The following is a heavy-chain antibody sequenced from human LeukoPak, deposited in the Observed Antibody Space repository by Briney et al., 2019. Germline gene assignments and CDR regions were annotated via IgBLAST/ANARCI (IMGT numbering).Heavy chain of an antibody. J-gene: IGHJ4*02. V-gene: IGHV3-30*18. CDR1: GFTFSSYG. D-gene: IGHD5-12*01. CDR2: ISYDGSNK. Sequence: GRSLRLSCAASGFTFSSYGMHWVRQAPGKGLEWVAVISYDGSNKYYADSVKGRFTISRDNSKNTLYLQMHSLRAEDTAVYYCAKGSGYDFFDYWGQGTLVTVSS. CDR3: AKGSGYDFFDY.